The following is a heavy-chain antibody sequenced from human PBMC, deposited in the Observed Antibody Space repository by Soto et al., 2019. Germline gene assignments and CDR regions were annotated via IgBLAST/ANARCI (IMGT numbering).Heavy chain of an antibody. CDR3: ARVHGYDWSGDFYYYYYGMDV. CDR2: IWYDGSNK. CDR1: GFTFSSYG. J-gene: IGHJ6*02. V-gene: IGHV3-33*01. D-gene: IGHD5-12*01. Sequence: QVQLVESGGGVVQPGRSLRLSCAASGFTFSSYGMHWVRQAPGKGLEWVAVIWYDGSNKYYADSVKGRFTISRDNSKNTLYLQMNSLRAEDTAVYYCARVHGYDWSGDFYYYYYGMDVWGQGTTVTVSS.